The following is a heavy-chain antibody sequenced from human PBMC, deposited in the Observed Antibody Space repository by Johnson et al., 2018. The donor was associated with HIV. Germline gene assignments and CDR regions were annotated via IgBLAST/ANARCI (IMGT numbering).Heavy chain of an antibody. D-gene: IGHD2-8*02. CDR2: ITWDGSRT. V-gene: IGHV3-20*04. CDR3: ARGDYCTAGVCYDEPFDI. J-gene: IGHJ3*02. CDR1: GFTFDYYD. Sequence: MLLVESGGGVVRPGGSLRLSCAASGFTFDYYDMNWVRQVPGKGLEWVSGITWDGSRTGYVDSVKGRFTVSRDNAKNSLYLQMNSLRGEDTALYFCARGDYCTAGVCYDEPFDIWGQGTMVTVSS.